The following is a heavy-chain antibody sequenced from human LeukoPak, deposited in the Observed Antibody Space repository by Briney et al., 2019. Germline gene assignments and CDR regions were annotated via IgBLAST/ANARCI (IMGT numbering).Heavy chain of an antibody. Sequence: ASVKVSCKVSGYTLTKLSMHWVRQAPGKGLEWMGGFDPEDGETIYAQKFQGRVTITADESTSTAYMELSSLRSEDTAVYYCARGDRAYDRRYYYYYMDVWGKGTTVTVSS. V-gene: IGHV1-24*01. J-gene: IGHJ6*03. CDR1: GYTLTKLS. CDR3: ARGDRAYDRRYYYYYMDV. CDR2: FDPEDGET. D-gene: IGHD5-18*01.